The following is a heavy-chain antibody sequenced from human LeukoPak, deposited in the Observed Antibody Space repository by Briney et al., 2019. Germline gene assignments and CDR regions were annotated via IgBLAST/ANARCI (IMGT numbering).Heavy chain of an antibody. CDR3: AGRHVNDYHYMDV. V-gene: IGHV1-46*03. D-gene: IGHD2/OR15-2a*01. J-gene: IGHJ6*03. Sequence: ASVKVSCKASGYTFTSYYMHWVRQAPGQGLEWMGIINPSGGSTSYAQKFQGRVTVTRDTSTSTVYMELSSLRSEDTAVYYCAGRHVNDYHYMDVWGKGTTVTVSS. CDR2: INPSGGST. CDR1: GYTFTSYY.